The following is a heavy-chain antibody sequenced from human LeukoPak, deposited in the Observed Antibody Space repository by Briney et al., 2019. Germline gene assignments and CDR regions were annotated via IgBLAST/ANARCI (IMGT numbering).Heavy chain of an antibody. D-gene: IGHD2-2*01. CDR2: ISGSLGTT. CDR1: GFTFSDHY. Sequence: PGGSLRLSCAASGFTFSDHYMTWIRQAPGKGLEWVSHISGSLGTTSYADSVKGRFTISRDNSKNTLYLQMNSLRAEDTAVYYCARCGNNVGYQLRYFDYWGQGTLVTVSS. CDR3: ARCGNNVGYQLRYFDY. J-gene: IGHJ4*02. V-gene: IGHV3-11*01.